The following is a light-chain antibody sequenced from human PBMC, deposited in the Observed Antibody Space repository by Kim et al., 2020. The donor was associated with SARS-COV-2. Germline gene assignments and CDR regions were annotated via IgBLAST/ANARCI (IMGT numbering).Light chain of an antibody. CDR2: LEGSGSY. Sequence: QPVLTQSSSASASLGSSVKLTCTLSSGHSSYIIAWHQQQPGKAPRYLMKLEGSGSYNKGSGVPDRFSGSSSGADRYLTISNLQSEDEADYYCETWDSNTRVFGGWTQLTVL. J-gene: IGLJ3*02. CDR1: SGHSSYI. V-gene: IGLV4-60*03. CDR3: ETWDSNTRV.